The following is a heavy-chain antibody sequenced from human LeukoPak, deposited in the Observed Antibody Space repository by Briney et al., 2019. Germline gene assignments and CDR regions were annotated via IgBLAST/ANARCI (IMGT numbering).Heavy chain of an antibody. Sequence: GASLDISCEASGYTFSNQWIGWVRQMPGKGLEWMGIIYPGDSDTRYNPSFQGQVTISVDKSITTTYLQWSSLKASDTAMYYCARTGYHYGSGSHYAFDIWGQGTMVTVSS. J-gene: IGHJ3*02. D-gene: IGHD3-10*01. CDR2: IYPGDSDT. V-gene: IGHV5-51*01. CDR1: GYTFSNQW. CDR3: ARTGYHYGSGSHYAFDI.